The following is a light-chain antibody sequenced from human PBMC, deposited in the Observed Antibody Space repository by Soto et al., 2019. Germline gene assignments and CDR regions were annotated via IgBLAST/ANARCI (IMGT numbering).Light chain of an antibody. CDR3: CSYAGSSTPVV. Sequence: QSVLTQPASVSGSPGQSITISCTGNSSDVGSYNLVSWYQQHPGKATKLMIYEGSKRPSGVSNRFSGSKYGNTASLTISGLQAEDEADYYCCSYAGSSTPVVFGGGTKLTVL. V-gene: IGLV2-23*01. CDR2: EGS. J-gene: IGLJ2*01. CDR1: SSDVGSYNL.